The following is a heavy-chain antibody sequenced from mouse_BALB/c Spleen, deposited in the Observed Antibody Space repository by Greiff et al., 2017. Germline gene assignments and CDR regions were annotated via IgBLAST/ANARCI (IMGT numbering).Heavy chain of an antibody. CDR1: GYSFTGYN. D-gene: IGHD2-14*01. V-gene: IGHV1-26*01. CDR3: ARGTDY. CDR2: INPYTGAT. Sequence: EVQLQQSGPELVKPGASVKISCKASGYSFTGYNMNWVKQSNGKSLEWIGRINPYTGATSYNQNFKDKASLTVDKSSSTAYMELHSLTSEDSAVYYCARGTDYWGQGTTLTVSS. J-gene: IGHJ2*01.